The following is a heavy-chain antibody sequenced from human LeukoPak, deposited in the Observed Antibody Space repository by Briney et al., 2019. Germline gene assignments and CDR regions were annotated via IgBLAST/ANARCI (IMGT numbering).Heavy chain of an antibody. J-gene: IGHJ4*02. CDR1: GFTFSSHW. Sequence: GGSLRLSCAASGFTFSSHWMHWVRQGPGKGLVWVSRIHRDGSNPSYADSVKGRFTVTRDNAKNTVYLQMHSLRAEDTAVYYCARAGDGDFDYWGQGTLVTVSS. D-gene: IGHD5-24*01. V-gene: IGHV3-74*01. CDR3: ARAGDGDFDY. CDR2: IHRDGSNP.